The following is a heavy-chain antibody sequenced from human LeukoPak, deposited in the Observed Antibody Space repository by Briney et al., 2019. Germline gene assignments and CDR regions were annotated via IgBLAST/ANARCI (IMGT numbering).Heavy chain of an antibody. D-gene: IGHD4-17*01. CDR2: IYYSGST. Sequence: SETLSLTCTVFGGSISSYYWGWIRQSPGKGLEWIGYIYYSGSTNYSPSLKSRVTISVDTSQNQFSLDLSSVTAADTAVYYCARHQSHYGDPSFDSWGQGTLVTVSS. CDR3: ARHQSHYGDPSFDS. CDR1: GGSISSYY. J-gene: IGHJ4*02. V-gene: IGHV4-59*08.